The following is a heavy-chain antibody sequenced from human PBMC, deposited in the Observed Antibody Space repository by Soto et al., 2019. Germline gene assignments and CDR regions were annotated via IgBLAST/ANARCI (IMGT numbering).Heavy chain of an antibody. CDR2: MFYSGGT. V-gene: IGHV4-59*01. Sequence: QVQLQESGPGLVKPSETLSLTCTVSGASISSSYWSWIRQPPGKGLEWIAYMFYSGGTNYNPSLKSRVTISIDTSKSQFSLKLSSVTAADTAVYYCARTACGGDCYRYYGMDVWGQGTTVTVSS. D-gene: IGHD2-21*02. CDR1: GASISSSY. J-gene: IGHJ6*02. CDR3: ARTACGGDCYRYYGMDV.